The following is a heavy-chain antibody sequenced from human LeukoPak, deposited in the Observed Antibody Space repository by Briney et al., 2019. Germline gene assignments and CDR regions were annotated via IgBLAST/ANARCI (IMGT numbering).Heavy chain of an antibody. Sequence: GGSLRLSCAASGFIFSNYAMSWVRQVPGRGLEWVSTISSRGDGTYVADSVKGRFTISRDNSKNSLYLQMNTVRAEDTAVYYCVKGPRPDITVAHTVENWGQGTLVTVSS. J-gene: IGHJ4*02. V-gene: IGHV3-23*01. CDR1: GFIFSNYA. CDR3: VKGPRPDITVAHTVEN. CDR2: ISSRGDGT. D-gene: IGHD6-19*01.